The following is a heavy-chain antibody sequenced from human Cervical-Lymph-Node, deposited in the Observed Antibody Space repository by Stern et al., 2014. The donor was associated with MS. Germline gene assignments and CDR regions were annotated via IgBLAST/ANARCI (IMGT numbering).Heavy chain of an antibody. CDR1: GFTFADYA. V-gene: IGHV3-9*01. CDR2: ITWNSGGV. J-gene: IGHJ4*02. D-gene: IGHD6-19*01. CDR3: AKDVDSTIAVSFDS. Sequence: VQLVESGGGLVQPGRSVRLSCAASGFTFADYAMNWVRQAPGKGLEWVSSITWNSGGVAYADSVPGRFPISSDTATTSPHLHLNGLRAEDTAFYYWAKDVDSTIAVSFDSWGQGTLVTVSS.